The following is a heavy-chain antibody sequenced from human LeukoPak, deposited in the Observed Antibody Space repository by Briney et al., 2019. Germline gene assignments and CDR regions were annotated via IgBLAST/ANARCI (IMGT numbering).Heavy chain of an antibody. V-gene: IGHV3-9*01. CDR2: ISWNSGSI. CDR1: GFTFDDYA. J-gene: IGHJ4*02. Sequence: GRSLRLSCAASGFTFDDYAMHWVRQAPGKGLEWVSGISWNSGSIGYAGSVKGRFTISRDNAKNSLYLQMNSLRAEDTAVYYCARDIVVVPAAIFPNDWGQGTLVTVSS. D-gene: IGHD2-2*02. CDR3: ARDIVVVPAAIFPND.